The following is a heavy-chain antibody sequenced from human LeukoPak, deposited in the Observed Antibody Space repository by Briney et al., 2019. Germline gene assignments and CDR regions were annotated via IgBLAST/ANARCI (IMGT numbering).Heavy chain of an antibody. V-gene: IGHV3-66*01. CDR1: GFTVSTNY. D-gene: IGHD3-10*01. CDR3: ARDVRKQGLWS. Sequence: GESLRLCCAASGFTVSTNYMSWVRQAPGKGLEWVSIIYSGDRTDYADSLKGRFTISRDTSKNTLYLQMSSLRAEDTAVYYCARDVRKQGLWSWGQGTLVTVSS. CDR2: IYSGDRT. J-gene: IGHJ4*02.